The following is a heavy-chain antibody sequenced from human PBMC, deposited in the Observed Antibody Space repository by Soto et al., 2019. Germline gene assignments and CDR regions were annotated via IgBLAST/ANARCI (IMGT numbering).Heavy chain of an antibody. J-gene: IGHJ4*02. CDR3: ARWGAEGSATATHFDY. CDR2: IIPIFGTA. D-gene: IGHD2-15*01. V-gene: IGHV1-69*01. CDR1: GGTFRSYA. Sequence: QVQLVQSGADVKKPGSSVKVSYKASGGTFRSYAISWVRQAPGHGLEWMGGIIPIFGTANYAQKFQGRVTITADESTSTAYMELSSLRSEDTAVYYCARWGAEGSATATHFDYWGQGTLVTVSS.